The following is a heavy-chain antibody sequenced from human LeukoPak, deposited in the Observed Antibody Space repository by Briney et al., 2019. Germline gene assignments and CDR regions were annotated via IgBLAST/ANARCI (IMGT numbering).Heavy chain of an antibody. CDR3: ARGTLTASIAARRDAEYFQH. D-gene: IGHD6-6*01. CDR1: GGSFSGYY. Sequence: PSETLSLTCAVYGGSFSGYYWSWIRRPPGKGLEWIGEINHSGSTNYNPSLKSRVTISVDTSKNQFSLKLSSVTAADTAVYYCARGTLTASIAARRDAEYFQHWGQGTLVTVSS. CDR2: INHSGST. J-gene: IGHJ1*01. V-gene: IGHV4-34*01.